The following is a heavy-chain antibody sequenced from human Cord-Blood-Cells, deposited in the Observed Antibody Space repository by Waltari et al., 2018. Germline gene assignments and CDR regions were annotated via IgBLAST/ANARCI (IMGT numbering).Heavy chain of an antibody. CDR3: ARASGMGQLGNNWFDP. V-gene: IGHV4-30-4*08. D-gene: IGHD6-6*01. J-gene: IGHJ5*02. Sequence: QVQLQESGPGLVKPSQTLSLTCTVSGGSISSGDYYWSWIRQPPGKGLEWIGYIYYSGGTYYNPSLKSRVTISVDTSKNQFSLKLSSVTAADTAVYYCARASGMGQLGNNWFDPWGQGTLVTVSS. CDR2: IYYSGGT. CDR1: GGSISSGDYY.